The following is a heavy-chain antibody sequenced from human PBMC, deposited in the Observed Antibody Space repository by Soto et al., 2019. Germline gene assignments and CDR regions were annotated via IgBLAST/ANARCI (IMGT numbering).Heavy chain of an antibody. Sequence: GGSLRLSCAASGFTFSNAWMNWVRQAPGKGLEWVGRIKSKTDGGTTDYAAPVKGRFTISRDDSKKTLYLQMNSLKTEDTAVYYCTTRASAAIRLRNFDYWGQGTLVTVSS. D-gene: IGHD2-2*01. J-gene: IGHJ4*02. CDR2: IKSKTDGGTT. V-gene: IGHV3-15*07. CDR3: TTRASAAIRLRNFDY. CDR1: GFTFSNAW.